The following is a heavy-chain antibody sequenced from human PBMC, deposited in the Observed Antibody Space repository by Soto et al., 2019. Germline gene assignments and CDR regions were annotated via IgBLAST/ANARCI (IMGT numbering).Heavy chain of an antibody. D-gene: IGHD3-9*01. CDR1: GYTFTSYG. J-gene: IGHJ3*02. Sequence: APVNVSCKARGYTFTSYGISWVRQATGQGLEWMGWISAYNGNTNYAQKLQGRVTTTTDTSTSTAYMELRSLRSDDTAVYYCARGISYYDILTGYYQDAFDIWAQGTMVTVSS. V-gene: IGHV1-18*01. CDR3: ARGISYYDILTGYYQDAFDI. CDR2: ISAYNGNT.